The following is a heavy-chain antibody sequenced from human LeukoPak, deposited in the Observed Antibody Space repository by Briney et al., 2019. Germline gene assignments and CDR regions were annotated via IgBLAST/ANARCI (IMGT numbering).Heavy chain of an antibody. CDR1: GFTFSSYS. CDR3: AKRGSCYYYMDV. J-gene: IGHJ6*03. Sequence: GGSLRLSFAASGFTFSSYSMNWVRQAPGKGLEWVSSISSSSSYIYYADSVKGRFTISRDTSKNTLYLQMNSLRAEDTAVYYCAKRGSCYYYMDVWGKGTTVTVSS. D-gene: IGHD3-10*01. CDR2: ISSSSSYI. V-gene: IGHV3-21*01.